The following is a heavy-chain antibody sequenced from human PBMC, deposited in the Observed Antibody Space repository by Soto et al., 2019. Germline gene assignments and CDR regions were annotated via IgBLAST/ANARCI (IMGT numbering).Heavy chain of an antibody. CDR1: GGTFSSYA. CDR2: IIPIFGTA. V-gene: IGHV1-69*01. J-gene: IGHJ3*02. Sequence: QVQLVQSGAEVKKPGSSVKVSCKASGGTFSSYAISWVRQAPGQGLEWMGGIIPIFGTANYAQKFQGRVTITADESTSKAYMELSSLRSEDTAVYYCARGYCRSTSCYGDAFDIWGQGTMVTVSS. D-gene: IGHD2-2*01. CDR3: ARGYCRSTSCYGDAFDI.